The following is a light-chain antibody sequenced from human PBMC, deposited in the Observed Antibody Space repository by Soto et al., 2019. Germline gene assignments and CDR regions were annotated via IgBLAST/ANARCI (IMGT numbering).Light chain of an antibody. CDR1: GSDVGGYNY. V-gene: IGLV2-8*01. J-gene: IGLJ2*01. CDR3: SSYAGSNNLV. Sequence: QSVLTQPTSASGSPGQSVTISCTGTGSDVGGYNYVSWYQQHPGKAPKLMIYEVTKRPSGVPDPFSGSKSGNTASLTVSGLQAEDEADYYCSSYAGSNNLVFGGGTKLTVL. CDR2: EVT.